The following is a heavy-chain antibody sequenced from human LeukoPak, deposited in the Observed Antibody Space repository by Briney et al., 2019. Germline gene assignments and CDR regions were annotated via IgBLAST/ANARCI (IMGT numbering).Heavy chain of an antibody. CDR2: IYHSGST. Sequence: PSQTLSLTCAVSGGSISSGGYSWSWIRQPPGNGLEWIGYIYHSGSTYYNPSLKSRVTISVDTPKNQFSLKLSSVTAADTAVYYCARDSPGWYLDYWGQGTLVTVSS. CDR1: GGSISSGGYS. CDR3: ARDSPGWYLDY. V-gene: IGHV4-30-2*01. D-gene: IGHD6-19*01. J-gene: IGHJ4*02.